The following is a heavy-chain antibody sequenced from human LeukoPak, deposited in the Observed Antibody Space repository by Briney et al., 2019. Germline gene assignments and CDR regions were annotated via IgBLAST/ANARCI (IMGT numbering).Heavy chain of an antibody. CDR1: GGSISNYY. Sequence: PSETLSLTCTVSGGSISNYYWSWIRQPPGKGLEWIGYIYNSGSTNYNPFLKSRVTISVDTSKNQFSLKLSSVTAADTAVYYCARVSSGWYYTKFDPWGQGTLVTVSS. J-gene: IGHJ5*02. CDR3: ARVSSGWYYTKFDP. CDR2: IYNSGST. V-gene: IGHV4-59*01. D-gene: IGHD6-19*01.